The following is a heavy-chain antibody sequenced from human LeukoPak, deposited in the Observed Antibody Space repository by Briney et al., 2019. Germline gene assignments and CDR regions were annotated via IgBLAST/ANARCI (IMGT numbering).Heavy chain of an antibody. CDR1: GYTFTNYA. D-gene: IGHD5-18*01. Sequence: ASVKVSCEASGYTFTNYAISWVRQAPGQGLEWLGWISTDTTANTNYAQKFQGRVTITTDESTSTAYMELSSLRSEDTAVYYCARGLGALGYSYGTDWGQGTLVTVSS. CDR2: ISTDTTANT. J-gene: IGHJ4*02. V-gene: IGHV1-18*01. CDR3: ARGLGALGYSYGTD.